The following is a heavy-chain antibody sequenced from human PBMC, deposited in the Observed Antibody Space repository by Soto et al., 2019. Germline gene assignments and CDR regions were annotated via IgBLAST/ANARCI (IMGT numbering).Heavy chain of an antibody. V-gene: IGHV3-30*18. CDR3: AKDVDYGGFQYFDY. D-gene: IGHD4-17*01. CDR2: ISYDGSNK. CDR1: GFTVSSYG. J-gene: IGHJ4*01. Sequence: WGSLRLSCAASGFTVSSYGMHWVRQAPGKGLEWVAVISYDGSNKYYADSVKRRFTISRDNSKNTLYLQMNSLRAEDTAVYYCAKDVDYGGFQYFDYWRHVPLVTVSS.